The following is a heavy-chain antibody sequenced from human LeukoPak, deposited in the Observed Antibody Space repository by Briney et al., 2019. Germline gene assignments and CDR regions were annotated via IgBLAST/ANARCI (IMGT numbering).Heavy chain of an antibody. J-gene: IGHJ4*01. CDR2: IGISSDNT. D-gene: IGHD5-12*01. CDR1: GFNFIDYS. Sequence: GGSLRLSCAASGFNFIDYSMNWVRQAPGKGLEWISYIGISSDNTKYADSVKGRFTISRDKARNSLYLQMNSLRVEDTAVYYCARDHRYAFDNWGHGTLVTVS. CDR3: ARDHRYAFDN. V-gene: IGHV3-48*01.